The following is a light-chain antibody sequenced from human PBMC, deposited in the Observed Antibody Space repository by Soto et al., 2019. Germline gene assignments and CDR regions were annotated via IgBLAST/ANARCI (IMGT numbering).Light chain of an antibody. V-gene: IGKV3-20*01. Sequence: EIVLTQSPATLSLSPGERATLSCRASQNISVYLAWYRQKPGQAPRLLIYAASNRATGIPDRFSGSGSGTDFTLTISRLEPEDFAVYFCQRYGSSPLITFGQGTRLEIK. CDR2: AAS. J-gene: IGKJ5*01. CDR3: QRYGSSPLIT. CDR1: QNISVY.